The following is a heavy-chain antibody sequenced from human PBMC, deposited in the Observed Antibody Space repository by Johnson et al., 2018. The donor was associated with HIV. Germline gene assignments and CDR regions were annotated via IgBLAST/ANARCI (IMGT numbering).Heavy chain of an antibody. CDR2: IRFDGSNK. D-gene: IGHD3-3*01. CDR1: GFTFSNYG. V-gene: IGHV3-30*02. Sequence: QVQLVESGGGVVQPGGSLRLSCAASGFTFSNYGMHWVRQAPGKGLEWVAFIRFDGSNKYYADSVKGRFTISRDNSKNTLYLQMNSLRAEDTAVYYCAKGRRFTIFGVVPDTFDILGQGTMVTVSS. J-gene: IGHJ3*02. CDR3: AKGRRFTIFGVVPDTFDI.